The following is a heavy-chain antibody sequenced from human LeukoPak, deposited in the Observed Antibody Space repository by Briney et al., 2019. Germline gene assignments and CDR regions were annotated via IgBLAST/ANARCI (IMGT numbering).Heavy chain of an antibody. Sequence: GRPLRLSCAPSGLPFRSYAMQGLRQAPGRGLEWVAVISYDGSNRYYADSVKGRFTISRDNSKNTVYLQMNSLTVGDTAVYYCARETDAFDIWGQGTMVTVSS. CDR3: ARETDAFDI. CDR1: GLPFRSYA. V-gene: IGHV3-30-3*01. J-gene: IGHJ3*02. CDR2: ISYDGSNR.